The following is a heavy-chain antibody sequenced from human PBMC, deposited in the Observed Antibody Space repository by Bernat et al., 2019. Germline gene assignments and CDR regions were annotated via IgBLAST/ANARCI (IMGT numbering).Heavy chain of an antibody. CDR3: ARDYIVVVPAAIGDDAFDI. J-gene: IGHJ3*02. D-gene: IGHD2-2*01. CDR1: GFTFSSYS. V-gene: IGHV3-21*01. CDR2: ISSSSSYI. Sequence: EVQLVESGGGLVKPGGSLRLSCAASGFTFSSYSMNWVRQAPGKGLEWVSSISSSSSYIDYADSVKGRFTISRDNAKNSLYLQMNSLRAEDTAVYYCARDYIVVVPAAIGDDAFDIWGQGTMVTVSS.